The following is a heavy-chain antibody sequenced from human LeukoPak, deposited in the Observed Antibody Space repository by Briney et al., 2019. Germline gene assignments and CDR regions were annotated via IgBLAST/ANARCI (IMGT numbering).Heavy chain of an antibody. CDR1: GFTVSSNE. D-gene: IGHD3-3*01. J-gene: IGHJ3*02. V-gene: IGHV3-38-3*01. CDR2: ISGGST. CDR3: AKEEFEWYDAFDI. Sequence: GGSLRLSCAASGFTVSSNEMSWVRQAPGKGLEWVSSISGGSTYYADSVKGRFTISRDNSKNTLYLQMNSLRAEDTAVYYCAKEEFEWYDAFDIWGQGTMVTVSS.